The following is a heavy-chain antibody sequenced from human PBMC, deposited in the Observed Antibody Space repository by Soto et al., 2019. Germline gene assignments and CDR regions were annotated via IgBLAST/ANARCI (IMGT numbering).Heavy chain of an antibody. D-gene: IGHD1-1*01. Sequence: SETLSLTCTVSGGSISGYYWNWIRLPPGKGLEWIGYIHSSGSTNYNPSLKSRVTISVDTSKNQHSLKLSSVTAADTAVYYCARLRYAGPQRDLDSWGQGTLVTVSS. V-gene: IGHV4-59*01. CDR1: GGSISGYY. CDR2: IHSSGST. CDR3: ARLRYAGPQRDLDS. J-gene: IGHJ4*02.